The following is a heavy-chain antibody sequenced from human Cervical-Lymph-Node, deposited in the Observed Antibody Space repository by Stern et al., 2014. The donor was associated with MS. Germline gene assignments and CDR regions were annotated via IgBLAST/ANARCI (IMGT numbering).Heavy chain of an antibody. V-gene: IGHV1-2*02. CDR3: ARGPNEHWGGHYHSNGLDV. CDR2: INPNSGGT. Sequence: VQLVESGAEVKKPGASVTVSCTASGYAFNSYYLHWVRQAPGQGLEWTGWINPNSGGTAYAPRFHGRVSMTRDTSIITAYMELTGLTSDDTAVYYCARGPNEHWGGHYHSNGLDVWGLGTTVTVSS. D-gene: IGHD7-27*01. CDR1: GYAFNSYY. J-gene: IGHJ6*02.